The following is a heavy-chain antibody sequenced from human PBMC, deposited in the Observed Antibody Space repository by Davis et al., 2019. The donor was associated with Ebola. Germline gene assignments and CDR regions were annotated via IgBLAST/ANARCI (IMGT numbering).Heavy chain of an antibody. D-gene: IGHD1-1*01. CDR2: SRNKANSYTT. CDR3: ARAGSYNWRDFDY. J-gene: IGHJ4*02. CDR1: GFTFSNYA. V-gene: IGHV3-72*01. Sequence: PGGSLRLSCAASGFTFSNYAMSWVRQAPGKGLEWVGRSRNKANSYTTQYAASVRGRFIVSRDDSQSSLFLQMNSLKIEDTAVYYCARAGSYNWRDFDYWGQGTLVTVSS.